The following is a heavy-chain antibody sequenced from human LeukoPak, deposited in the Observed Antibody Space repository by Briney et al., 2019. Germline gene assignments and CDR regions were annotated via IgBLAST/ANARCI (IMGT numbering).Heavy chain of an antibody. CDR2: ISPAGSSR. CDR3: AKEIHDYGAVDY. Sequence: GGSLRLSCAASGFTFSRYGMHWVRQAPGKGLEWVAVISPAGSSRHPADSVEGRFTISRDNSMNTLYLQMNSLRHEDTAVYYCAKEIHDYGAVDYWGQGTLVTVSS. D-gene: IGHD4-17*01. J-gene: IGHJ4*02. CDR1: GFTFSRYG. V-gene: IGHV3-30*18.